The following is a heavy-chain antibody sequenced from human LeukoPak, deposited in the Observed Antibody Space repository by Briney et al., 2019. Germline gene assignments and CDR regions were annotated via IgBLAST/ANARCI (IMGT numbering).Heavy chain of an antibody. CDR3: ARRLKIQKPSSH. D-gene: IGHD5-18*01. CDR2: IYYSGST. V-gene: IGHV4-39*01. CDR1: GGSISSSSYY. Sequence: SETLSLTCTVSGGSISSSSYYWGWIRQPPGKGLEWIGSIYYSGSTYYNPSLKSRVTISVDTSKNQFSLKLSSVTAADTAVYYCARRLKIQKPSSHWGQGTLVTVSS. J-gene: IGHJ4*02.